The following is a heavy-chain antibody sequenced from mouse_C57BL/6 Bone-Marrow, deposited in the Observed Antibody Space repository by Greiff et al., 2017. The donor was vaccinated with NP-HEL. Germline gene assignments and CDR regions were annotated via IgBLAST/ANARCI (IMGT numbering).Heavy chain of an antibody. CDR3: TTPIDYGKGTWFAY. D-gene: IGHD2-1*01. CDR1: GFNIKDDY. Sequence: EVQLQQSGAELVRPGASVKLSCTASGFNIKDDYMHWVKQRPEQGLEWIGWIDPENGDTEYASKFQGKATITADTSSNTAYLQLSSLTSEDTAVYYCTTPIDYGKGTWFAYWGQGTLVTVSA. J-gene: IGHJ3*01. V-gene: IGHV14-4*01. CDR2: IDPENGDT.